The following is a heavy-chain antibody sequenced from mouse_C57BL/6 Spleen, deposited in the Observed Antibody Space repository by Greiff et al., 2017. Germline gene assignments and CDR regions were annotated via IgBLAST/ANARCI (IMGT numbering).Heavy chain of an antibody. CDR1: GYTFTSYW. CDR3: ARECTTVLVD. Sequence: QVQLQQPGAELVKPGASVKLSCKASGYTFTSYWMHWVKQRPGQGLEWIGMIHPNSGSTNYNEKFKSKATLTVDKSSSTAYMQLSSLTSEDSAVYYCARECTTVLVDWGQGTSVTVSS. J-gene: IGHJ4*01. D-gene: IGHD1-1*01. CDR2: IHPNSGST. V-gene: IGHV1-64*01.